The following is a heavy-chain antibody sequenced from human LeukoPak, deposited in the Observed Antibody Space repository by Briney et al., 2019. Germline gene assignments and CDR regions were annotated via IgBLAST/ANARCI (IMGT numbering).Heavy chain of an antibody. J-gene: IGHJ6*03. V-gene: IGHV4-31*03. D-gene: IGHD3-22*01. CDR3: ARCVRWLLYYMDV. Sequence: PSQTLSLTCTVSGGSISSGGYYWSWIRQHPGKGLEWIGYIYYSGSTYYNPSLKRRVTISVDTFKNQFSLKLSSVTAADTAVYYCARCVRWLLYYMDVWGKGTTVTVSS. CDR1: GGSISSGGYY. CDR2: IYYSGST.